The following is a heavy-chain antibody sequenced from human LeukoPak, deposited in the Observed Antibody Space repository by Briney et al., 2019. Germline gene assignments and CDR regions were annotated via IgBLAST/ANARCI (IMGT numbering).Heavy chain of an antibody. V-gene: IGHV4-34*01. J-gene: IGHJ2*01. CDR3: AREHIVVVTAHFDL. D-gene: IGHD2-21*02. CDR1: GGSFSGYY. CDR2: INHSGST. Sequence: PSETLSLTCAVYGGSFSGYYWSWIRQPPGKGLEWIGEINHSGSTNYNPSLKSRVTISVDTSKNQFSLKLSSVTAADTAVYYCAREHIVVVTAHFDLWGRGTLVTVSS.